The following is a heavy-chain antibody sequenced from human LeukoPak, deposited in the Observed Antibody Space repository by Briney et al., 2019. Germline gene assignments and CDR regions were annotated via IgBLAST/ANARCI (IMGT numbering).Heavy chain of an antibody. CDR3: ATQPLQLRTPRHFDS. V-gene: IGHV4-39*01. J-gene: IGHJ4*02. D-gene: IGHD3-16*01. CDR2: VYYSGST. Sequence: SETLSLTCIVSGGSISSINYSWGWIRQPPGKGLEWIGSVYYSGSTYYNPSLKSRVTISVDTSKNQFSLKVNSVTAADTAVYYCATQPLQLRTPRHFDSWGQGTLVTVSS. CDR1: GGSISSINYS.